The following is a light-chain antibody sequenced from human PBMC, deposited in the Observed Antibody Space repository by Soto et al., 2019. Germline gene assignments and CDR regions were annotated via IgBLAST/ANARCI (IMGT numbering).Light chain of an antibody. J-gene: IGKJ5*01. CDR3: QQRFNWQVT. Sequence: IVLPQSPVTLSLSPGERATLSCRASQSINNYLAWYQQKPNQAPRLLIYDASNRATGIPARFSGSGSGTDFTLTISSQEPEDFAVYYCQQRFNWQVTFGQGTRLEI. CDR1: QSINNY. CDR2: DAS. V-gene: IGKV3-11*01.